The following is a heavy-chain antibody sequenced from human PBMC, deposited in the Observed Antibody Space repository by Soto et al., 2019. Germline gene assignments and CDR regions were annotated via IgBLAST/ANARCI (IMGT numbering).Heavy chain of an antibody. CDR1: GFTFSSYW. J-gene: IGHJ4*02. CDR2: IKQDGSEK. Sequence: PGGSLRLSCAASGFTFSSYWMSWVRQAPGKGLEWVANIKQDGSEKYYVDSVKGRFTISRDNAKNSLYLQMNSLRAEDTAVYYCARVQNDFWSGPTRSFDYWGQGTLVTVSS. D-gene: IGHD3-3*01. V-gene: IGHV3-7*01. CDR3: ARVQNDFWSGPTRSFDY.